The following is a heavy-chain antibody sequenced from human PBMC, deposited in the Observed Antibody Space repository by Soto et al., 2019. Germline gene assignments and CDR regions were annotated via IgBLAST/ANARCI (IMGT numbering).Heavy chain of an antibody. Sequence: GGSLRLSCAASGFTFSSYSMNWVRQAPGKGLEWVSSISSSSSYIYYADSVKGRFTISRDNAKNSLYPQMNSLRAEDTAVYYCARDSTRKLELRAFDIWGQGTMVTVSS. CDR1: GFTFSSYS. J-gene: IGHJ3*02. D-gene: IGHD1-7*01. CDR3: ARDSTRKLELRAFDI. V-gene: IGHV3-21*01. CDR2: ISSSSSYI.